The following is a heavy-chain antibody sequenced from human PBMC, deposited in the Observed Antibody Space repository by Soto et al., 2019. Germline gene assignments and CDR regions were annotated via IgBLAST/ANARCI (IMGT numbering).Heavy chain of an antibody. V-gene: IGHV1-69*13. J-gene: IGHJ6*02. Sequence: SVKVSCKASGGTFSSYAISWVRQAPGQGLEWMGGIIPIFGTANYAQKFQGRVTITADESTSTAYMGLSSLRSEDTAVYYCARDSKRYSYGWTHYYYYGMDVWGQGTTVTVSS. D-gene: IGHD5-18*01. CDR2: IIPIFGTA. CDR1: GGTFSSYA. CDR3: ARDSKRYSYGWTHYYYYGMDV.